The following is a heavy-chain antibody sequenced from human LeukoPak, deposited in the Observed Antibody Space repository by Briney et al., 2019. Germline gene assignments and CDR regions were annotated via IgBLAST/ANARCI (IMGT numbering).Heavy chain of an antibody. CDR2: IIPILGIA. Sequence: ASVKVSCKASGGTFSSYTISWVRQAPGQGLEWMGRIIPILGIANYAQKFQGRVTITADKSTSTAYMEPSSLRSEDTAVYYCARASGRRIAEKGDYYYYMDVWGKGTTVTVSS. CDR3: ARASGRRIAEKGDYYYYMDV. D-gene: IGHD6-13*01. V-gene: IGHV1-69*02. CDR1: GGTFSSYT. J-gene: IGHJ6*03.